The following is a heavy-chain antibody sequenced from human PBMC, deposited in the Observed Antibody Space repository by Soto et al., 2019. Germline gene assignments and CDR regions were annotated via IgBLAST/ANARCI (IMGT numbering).Heavy chain of an antibody. V-gene: IGHV3-23*01. CDR1: GFTFSSYA. CDR3: AKPIAVAGSYYYYYMDV. Sequence: EVQLLESGGGLVQPGGSLRLSCAASGFTFSSYAMSWVRQAPGKGLEWVSAISGSGGSTYYADSVKGRFTISRDNSTNTLHLQMNSLRAEDTAVYYCAKPIAVAGSYYYYYMDVWGKGTTVTVSS. CDR2: ISGSGGST. J-gene: IGHJ6*03. D-gene: IGHD6-19*01.